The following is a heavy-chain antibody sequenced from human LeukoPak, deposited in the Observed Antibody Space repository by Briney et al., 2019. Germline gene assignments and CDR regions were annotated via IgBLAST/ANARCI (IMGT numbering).Heavy chain of an antibody. J-gene: IGHJ4*02. CDR1: GFTFNSYS. Sequence: GGSLRLSCAASGFTFNSYSMNWVRQAPGKGLEWVSSISGSNSYIYYADSMKGRFTISRDNAKNSLYLQMNSLRAEDTAVYYCARVYCSSTSCYGGPNDYWGQGTLVTVSS. V-gene: IGHV3-21*01. CDR2: ISGSNSYI. CDR3: ARVYCSSTSCYGGPNDY. D-gene: IGHD2-2*01.